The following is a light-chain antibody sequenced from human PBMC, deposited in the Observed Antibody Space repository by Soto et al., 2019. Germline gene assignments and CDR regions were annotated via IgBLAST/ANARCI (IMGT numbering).Light chain of an antibody. CDR3: ATWDDTLRGGV. J-gene: IGLJ3*02. CDR2: RNY. Sequence: QSVLTQPPSASGTPGQRVTISCSGSSSNIGSSYVHWYQQVPGTAPKLLIYRNYQRPSGVPDRFSGTKSGTSASLAISGLRSEDEADYYCATWDDTLRGGVFGGGTKVTVL. CDR1: SSNIGSSY. V-gene: IGLV1-47*01.